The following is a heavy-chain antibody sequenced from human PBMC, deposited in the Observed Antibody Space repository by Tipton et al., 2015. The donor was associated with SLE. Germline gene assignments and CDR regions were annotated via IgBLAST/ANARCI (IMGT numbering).Heavy chain of an antibody. Sequence: SLRLSCAASGFTSSSYGMHWVRQAPGKGLEWVAFIRYDGSNKYYADPVKGRFTISRDNSKNTLYLQMNSLRAEDTAVYHCAKDRGRRIPSDYWGQGTLVTVSS. V-gene: IGHV3-30*02. CDR3: AKDRGRRIPSDY. CDR1: GFTSSSYG. J-gene: IGHJ4*02. D-gene: IGHD2/OR15-2a*01. CDR2: IRYDGSNK.